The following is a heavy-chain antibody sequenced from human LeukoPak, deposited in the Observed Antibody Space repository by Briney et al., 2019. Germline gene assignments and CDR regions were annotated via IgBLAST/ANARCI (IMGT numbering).Heavy chain of an antibody. J-gene: IGHJ4*02. D-gene: IGHD3-3*01. Sequence: GGSLRLSCVASGFTFSGYAMSWVRQAPGKGLEWASTISDSGDNTYYADSVKGRFTISRDNSKNTLYLQMNSLRAEDTAVYYCAKANSITIFGVISPVDYWGQGTLVTVSS. V-gene: IGHV3-23*01. CDR1: GFTFSGYA. CDR2: ISDSGDNT. CDR3: AKANSITIFGVISPVDY.